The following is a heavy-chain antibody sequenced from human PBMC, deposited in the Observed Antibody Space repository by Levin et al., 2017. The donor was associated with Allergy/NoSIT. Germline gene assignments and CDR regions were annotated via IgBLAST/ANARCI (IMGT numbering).Heavy chain of an antibody. CDR1: GGTFSSYA. D-gene: IGHD3-22*01. V-gene: IGHV1-69*04. J-gene: IGHJ4*02. CDR3: ASLYHYYDSSGYY. CDR2: IIPILGIA. Sequence: ASVKVSCKASGGTFSSYAISWVRQAPGQGLEWMGRIIPILGIANYAQKFQGRVTITADKSTSTAYMELSSLRSEDTAVYYCASLYHYYDSSGYYWGQGTLVTVSS.